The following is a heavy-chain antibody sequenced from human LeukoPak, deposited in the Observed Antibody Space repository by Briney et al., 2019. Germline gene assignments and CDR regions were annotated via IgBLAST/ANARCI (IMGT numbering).Heavy chain of an antibody. CDR3: AKVRSNTRANWFDP. Sequence: GGSLRLSCAASDFSFITYAMSWVRQAPGKGLEWVSTISGGGDATYYADSVKGRFTISRDNSKNTLYLQMNSLRAEDTAVYYCAKVRSNTRANWFDPWGQGTLVTVSS. CDR2: ISGGGDAT. V-gene: IGHV3-23*01. D-gene: IGHD4-17*01. CDR1: DFSFITYA. J-gene: IGHJ5*02.